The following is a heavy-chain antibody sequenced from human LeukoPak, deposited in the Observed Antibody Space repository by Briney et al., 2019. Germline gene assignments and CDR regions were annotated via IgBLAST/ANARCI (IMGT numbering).Heavy chain of an antibody. D-gene: IGHD1/OR15-1a*01. Sequence: PGGSLRLSCAVSGFTFSSYAMNWVRQAPGKGLEWVSAISGSGGSTYYADSVKGRFTISRDNSKNTVSLQMNSLRAEDTAVYYCAKESGATWNIDSWGQGTLVTVSS. V-gene: IGHV3-23*01. CDR3: AKESGATWNIDS. J-gene: IGHJ4*02. CDR2: ISGSGGST. CDR1: GFTFSSYA.